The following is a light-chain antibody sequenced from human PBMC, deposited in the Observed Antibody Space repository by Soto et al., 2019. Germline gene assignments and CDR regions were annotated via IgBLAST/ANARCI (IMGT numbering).Light chain of an antibody. CDR2: AAS. V-gene: IGKV1-6*01. CDR1: QGIRND. J-gene: IGKJ5*01. CDR3: QHYDNLPT. Sequence: AIQMTQSPSSLSASVGDRVTITCRASQGIRNDLGWYQQKPGKAPKLLIYAASSLQSGVPSRFSGSGSGTDFTFTISSLQPEDVATYYCQHYDNLPTFGQGTRLEIK.